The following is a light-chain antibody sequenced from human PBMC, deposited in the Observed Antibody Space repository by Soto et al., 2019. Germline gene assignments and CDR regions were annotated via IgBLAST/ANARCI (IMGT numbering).Light chain of an antibody. CDR1: QSINSY. Sequence: DIQMTQSPSSPSASVGDRATITCRASQSINSYLNGYQQKPGKAPKLLIYAASSLQSVVPSRFSGGGSETDFTLTITSLQPDDVATYYCQQGFSTPRTFGQGTRVDI. J-gene: IGKJ1*01. CDR3: QQGFSTPRT. V-gene: IGKV1-39*01. CDR2: AAS.